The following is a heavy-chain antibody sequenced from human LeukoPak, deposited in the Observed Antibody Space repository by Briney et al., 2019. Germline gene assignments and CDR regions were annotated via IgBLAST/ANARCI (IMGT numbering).Heavy chain of an antibody. CDR3: ARHLPGHFDY. J-gene: IGHJ4*02. Sequence: SETLSLTCTVSGGSISSSSYYWGWIRQPPGKGLEWIGSIYYSGSTYYNPPLKSRVTISVDTSKNQFSLKLSSVTAADTAVYYCARHLPGHFDYWGQGTLVTVSS. D-gene: IGHD1-14*01. CDR2: IYYSGST. CDR1: GGSISSSSYY. V-gene: IGHV4-39*01.